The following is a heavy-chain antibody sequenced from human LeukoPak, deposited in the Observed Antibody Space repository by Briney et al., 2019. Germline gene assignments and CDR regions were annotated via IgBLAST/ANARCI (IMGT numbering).Heavy chain of an antibody. CDR3: ARGAVAGIWGLVF. D-gene: IGHD6-19*01. CDR2: IIPIFGTA. CDR1: GGTFSSYA. J-gene: IGHJ4*02. V-gene: IGHV1-69*13. Sequence: ASVKVSCKASGGTFSSYAISWVRQAPGQGLEWMGGIIPIFGTANYAQKFQGRVTITADESTSTAYMELSSLRSEDTAVYYCARGAVAGIWGLVFWGQGTLSPSPQ.